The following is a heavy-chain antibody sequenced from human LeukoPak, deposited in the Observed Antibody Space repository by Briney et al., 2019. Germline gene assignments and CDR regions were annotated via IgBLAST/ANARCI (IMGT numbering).Heavy chain of an antibody. CDR2: IYYSGST. D-gene: IGHD4-23*01. CDR1: GGSISSYY. J-gene: IGHJ5*02. CDR3: ARGRYYGGYWFDP. V-gene: IGHV4-59*01. Sequence: SETLSLTCTVSGGSISSYYWSWIRQPPGKGLEWIGYIYYSGSTNYNPSLKSRVTISVDTSKNQFSLKLSSVTAADTAVYYCARGRYYGGYWFDPWGQGTLVTVSS.